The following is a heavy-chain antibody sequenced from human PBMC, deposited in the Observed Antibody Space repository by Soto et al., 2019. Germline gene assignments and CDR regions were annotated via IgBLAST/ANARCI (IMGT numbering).Heavy chain of an antibody. CDR2: TYYRSKWYN. CDR3: ARDGSGFHWYFDV. CDR1: GDSVSSGTAT. J-gene: IGHJ2*01. D-gene: IGHD6-19*01. V-gene: IGHV6-1*01. Sequence: QVQLQQSGPGLVKPSQTLSLICAISGDSVSSGTATWSWIRQSPSRGLEWLGRTYYRSKWYNDYAISGKRQIVITPVPSKNQLSLQLDSVTPDDSAVYFCARDGSGFHWYFDVWGRGALVTVSS.